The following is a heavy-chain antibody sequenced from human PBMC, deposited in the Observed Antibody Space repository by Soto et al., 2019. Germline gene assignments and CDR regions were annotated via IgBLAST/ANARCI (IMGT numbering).Heavy chain of an antibody. CDR3: ARSRRGLRYFDWFVP. CDR2: IIPIFGTA. J-gene: IGHJ5*02. V-gene: IGHV1-69*13. CDR1: GGTFSSYA. D-gene: IGHD3-9*01. Sequence: ASVKVSCKASGGTFSSYAISWVRQAPGQGLEWMGGIIPIFGTANYAQKFQGRVTITADESTSTAYMELSSLRSEDTAVYYCARSRRGLRYFDWFVPWSQGTLVTVSS.